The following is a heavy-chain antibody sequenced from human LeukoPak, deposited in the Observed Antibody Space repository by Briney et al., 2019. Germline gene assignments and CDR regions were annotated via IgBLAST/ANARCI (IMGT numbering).Heavy chain of an antibody. V-gene: IGHV4-31*03. J-gene: IGHJ3*02. CDR1: GVSVSDGRYY. D-gene: IGHD2-2*01. CDR2: EYYSGSA. CDR3: ATPYCSSISCLDVFNM. Sequence: KPSETLSLTCSVSGVSVSDGRYYWTWIRQHPGKGLEWIIYEYYSGSAKYNPSLKSRLTISIDTSKNQFSLHLSSVTAADTATYYCATPYCSSISCLDVFNMWGQGTRVTVSS.